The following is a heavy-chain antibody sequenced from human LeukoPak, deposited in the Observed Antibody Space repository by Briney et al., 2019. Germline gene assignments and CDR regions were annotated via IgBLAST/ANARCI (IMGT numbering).Heavy chain of an antibody. CDR3: AKTLDYDWFDP. J-gene: IGHJ5*02. D-gene: IGHD4-17*01. CDR1: GFTFSSYA. CDR2: ISYDGSNK. Sequence: PGGSLRLSCAASGFTFSSYAMHWVRQAPGKGLEWVAVISYDGSNKYYADSVKGRFTISRDNSKNTLYLQMNSLRAEDTAVYYCAKTLDYDWFDPWGQGTLVTVSS. V-gene: IGHV3-30-3*02.